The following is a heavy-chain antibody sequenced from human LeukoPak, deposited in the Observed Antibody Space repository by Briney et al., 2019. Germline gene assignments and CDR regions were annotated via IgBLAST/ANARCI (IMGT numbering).Heavy chain of an antibody. CDR1: GFTFSDYY. Sequence: PGGSLRLSCAASGFTFSDYYMSWIRQAPGKGLEWVSYISSSGSTIYYADSVKGRFTISRDNAKNSLYLQMNSLRAEDTAVYYCARVIRFLENWFDPWGQGTLVTVSS. CDR3: ARVIRFLENWFDP. D-gene: IGHD3-3*01. CDR2: ISSSGSTI. V-gene: IGHV3-11*04. J-gene: IGHJ5*02.